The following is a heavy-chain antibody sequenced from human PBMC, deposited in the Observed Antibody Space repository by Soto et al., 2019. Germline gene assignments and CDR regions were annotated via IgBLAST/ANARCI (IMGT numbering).Heavy chain of an antibody. D-gene: IGHD3-3*02. CDR3: ARVRLSIAVNDALDV. V-gene: IGHV3-30*14. CDR1: GFTFTDYV. Sequence: QVYVVESGGGVVQPGRSLRLSCPASGFTFTDYVIHWVRQPAGKGLEWVASMTYDGATEYYADSVKGRFTMSRDNSKRTVSLQMNSLTPEDTAVYYCARVRLSIAVNDALDVWGQGTTVTVSS. CDR2: MTYDGATE. J-gene: IGHJ3*01.